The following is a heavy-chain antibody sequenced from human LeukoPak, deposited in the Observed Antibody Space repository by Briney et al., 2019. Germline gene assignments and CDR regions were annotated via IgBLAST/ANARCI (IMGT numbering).Heavy chain of an antibody. D-gene: IGHD3-10*01. V-gene: IGHV1-46*01. J-gene: IGHJ3*02. CDR1: GYTFRNLY. CDR2: ITPSGIGT. CDR3: ASDFLWVGDLYAFDI. Sequence: ASVKVSCKASGYTFRNLYIHWVRQAPGQGLEWMGKITPSGIGTSYAQRFQGRVTMTRDTSTSTVFLEMSGLRSEDTAVYYCASDFLWVGDLYAFDIWGQGTMVTVSS.